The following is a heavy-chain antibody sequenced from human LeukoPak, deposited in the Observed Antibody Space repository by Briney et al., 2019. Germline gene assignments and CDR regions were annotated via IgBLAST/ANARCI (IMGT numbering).Heavy chain of an antibody. V-gene: IGHV3-30*18. CDR1: GFTFSSYG. CDR3: AKVEATASFPFDY. CDR2: ISYDGSNK. J-gene: IGHJ4*02. D-gene: IGHD5-12*01. Sequence: GRSLRLSCAASGFTFSSYGMHWVRQALGKGLEWVAVISYDGSNKYYADSVKGRFTISRDNSKNTLYLQMNSLRAEDTAVYYCAKVEATASFPFDYWGQGTLVTVSS.